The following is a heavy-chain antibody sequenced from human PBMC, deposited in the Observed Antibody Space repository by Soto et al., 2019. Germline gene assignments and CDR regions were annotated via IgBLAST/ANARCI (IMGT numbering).Heavy chain of an antibody. CDR2: IVVGSGNT. J-gene: IGHJ4*02. CDR1: GFTFTSSA. D-gene: IGHD6-19*01. Sequence: QMQLVQSGPEVKKPGTSVKVSCKASGFTFTSSAVQWVRQARGQRLEWIGWIVVGSGNTNYAQKFQERVTITRDTXXSTAYMERSSLRSEDTAVYYCAADRSGIAVAAFDYWGQGTLVTVSS. V-gene: IGHV1-58*01. CDR3: AADRSGIAVAAFDY.